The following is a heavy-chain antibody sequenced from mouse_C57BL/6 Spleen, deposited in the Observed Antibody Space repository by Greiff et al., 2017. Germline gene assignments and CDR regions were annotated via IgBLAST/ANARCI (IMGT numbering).Heavy chain of an antibody. CDR1: GYTFTSYW. CDR3: ARYHYDYDWFAY. D-gene: IGHD2-4*01. CDR2: INPSNGGT. V-gene: IGHV1-53*01. J-gene: IGHJ3*01. Sequence: VQLQQPGTELVKPGASVTLSCKASGYTFTSYWMHWVKQRPGQGLEWIGNINPSNGGTNYNEKFKSKATLTVDKSSSTAYMQLSSLTSEDSAVYYCARYHYDYDWFAYWGQGTLVTVSA.